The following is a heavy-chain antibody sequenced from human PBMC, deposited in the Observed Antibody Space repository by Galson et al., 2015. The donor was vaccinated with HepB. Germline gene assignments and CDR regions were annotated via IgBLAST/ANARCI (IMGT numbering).Heavy chain of an antibody. D-gene: IGHD2-2*01. V-gene: IGHV3-15*01. Sequence: SLRLSCAASGFTFSNAWMSWVRQAPGKGLEWVGRIKSKTDGGTTDYAAPVKGRFTISRNDSKTTLYLQMNSLKTQDTAVYYGTAGCSSTSCYPNWFDPWGQGTLVTVSS. CDR1: GFTFSNAW. CDR2: IKSKTDGGTT. CDR3: TAGCSSTSCYPNWFDP. J-gene: IGHJ5*02.